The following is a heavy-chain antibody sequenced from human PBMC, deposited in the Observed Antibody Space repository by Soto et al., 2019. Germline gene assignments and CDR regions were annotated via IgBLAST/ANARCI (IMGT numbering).Heavy chain of an antibody. CDR1: GYTFSDYY. CDR3: GRGVGVAAASNLYYFDY. J-gene: IGHJ4*02. D-gene: IGHD6-19*01. CDR2: INPNSGGT. V-gene: IGHV1-2*07. Sequence: ASVKVSCKASGYTFSDYYIHWVRQVPGQGLEWMGFINPNSGGTNYAHKFQGRVTMTRDMSVSAAHMELHSLRSDDTAIYFCGRGVGVAAASNLYYFDYWGQGTLVTVSS.